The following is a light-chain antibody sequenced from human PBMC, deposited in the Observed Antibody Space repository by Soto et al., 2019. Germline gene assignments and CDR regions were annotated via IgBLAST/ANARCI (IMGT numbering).Light chain of an antibody. CDR1: SSDIGAYNF. CDR2: EVN. Sequence: QSALTQPASVSGSPGQSITISCTGTSSDIGAYNFVSWYQQHPGKAPKLMLYEVNMRPSGVSNRFSGSKSGNTASLTISGLQAEDEADYYCTSWTTSTTMIFGGGTKLTVL. CDR3: TSWTTSTTMI. J-gene: IGLJ2*01. V-gene: IGLV2-14*01.